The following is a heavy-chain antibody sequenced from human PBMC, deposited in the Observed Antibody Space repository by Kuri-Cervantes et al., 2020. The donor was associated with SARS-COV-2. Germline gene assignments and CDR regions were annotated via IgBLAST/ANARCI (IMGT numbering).Heavy chain of an antibody. J-gene: IGHJ6*03. Sequence: SETLSLTCSVSGDSLNSHYWSWIRQPPGKGLEWIGYIYYGGNTKYNPSLKSRVTISVDTSKNQFSLKLSSVTAADTAVYYCARSMGNFWSGYYAAYYYYMDVWGKGTTVTVSS. CDR3: ARSMGNFWSGYYAAYYYYMDV. CDR2: IYYGGNT. V-gene: IGHV4-59*11. CDR1: GDSLNSHY. D-gene: IGHD3-3*01.